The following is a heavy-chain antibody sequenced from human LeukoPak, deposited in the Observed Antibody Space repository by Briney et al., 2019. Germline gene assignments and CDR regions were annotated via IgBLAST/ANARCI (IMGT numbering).Heavy chain of an antibody. V-gene: IGHV4-39*07. D-gene: IGHD6-6*01. CDR1: GGSISSSSYY. CDR3: ARRPPRSGYFDY. J-gene: IGHJ4*02. CDR2: IYYSGST. Sequence: MASETLSLTCTVSGGSISSSSYYWGWIRQPPGKGLEWIGSIYYSGSTYYNPSLKSRVTISVDTSKNQFSLKLSSVTAADTAVYYCARRPPRSGYFDYWGQGTLVTVSS.